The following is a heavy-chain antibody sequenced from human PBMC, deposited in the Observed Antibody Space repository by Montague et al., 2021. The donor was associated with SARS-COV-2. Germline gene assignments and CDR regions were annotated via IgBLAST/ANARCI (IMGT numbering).Heavy chain of an antibody. Sequence: TLSLTCTVSGDSITSKTHYWDWVRQPAGKGLEWIGRLLTSGATNFNPSLKSRLTISRDTSKNEFYLKLSSVTAADTAVYYCARDSPHFDCLRGNYGDKCYIDIWGKGTPVTVS. CDR2: LLTSGAT. CDR3: ARDSPHFDCLRGNYGDKCYIDI. V-gene: IGHV4-61*02. CDR1: GDSITSKTHY. D-gene: IGHD3-3*01. J-gene: IGHJ6*03.